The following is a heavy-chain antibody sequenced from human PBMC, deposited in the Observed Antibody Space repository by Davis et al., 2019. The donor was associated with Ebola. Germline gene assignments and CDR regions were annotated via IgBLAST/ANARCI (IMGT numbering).Heavy chain of an antibody. CDR2: ISYDGSNK. V-gene: IGHV3-30*03. CDR1: GFTFSSYG. D-gene: IGHD1-26*01. J-gene: IGHJ6*02. Sequence: GGSLRLSCAASGFTFSSYGMHWVRQAPGKGLEWVAVISYDGSNKYYADSVKGRFTISRDNSKNTLYLQMNSLRAEDTAVYYCASGSGSYYYYGMDVWGQGTTVTVSS. CDR3: ASGSGSYYYYGMDV.